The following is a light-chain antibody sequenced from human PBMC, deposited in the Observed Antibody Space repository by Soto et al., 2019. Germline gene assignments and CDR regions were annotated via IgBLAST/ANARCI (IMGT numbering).Light chain of an antibody. Sequence: AIQLTQSPSSLSASVGDRVTITCRASQGLNSNLAWYQQKPGKAPKLLMYAASTLQKGVPSSFSGNGSGTDFTLTISSLQPEDFATYYCQQSSNYVTFGPGTKVDI. V-gene: IGKV1D-13*01. CDR1: QGLNSN. CDR2: AAS. J-gene: IGKJ3*01. CDR3: QQSSNYVT.